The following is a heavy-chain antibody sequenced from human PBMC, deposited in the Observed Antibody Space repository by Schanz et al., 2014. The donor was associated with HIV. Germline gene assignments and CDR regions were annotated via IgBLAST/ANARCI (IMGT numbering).Heavy chain of an antibody. CDR3: ARGLGDSSSSEPFDI. V-gene: IGHV1-18*01. CDR2: VSAYNGNI. D-gene: IGHD6-6*01. Sequence: QVQLVQSGAEMKKPGASVKVSCKASGYTFTSYGISWVRQAPGQGLEWMGWVSAYNGNIHYAQKLQGRVTMTTDTSTSTAYMELRSLRSDDTAVYYCARGLGDSSSSEPFDIWGQGTKVTVSS. J-gene: IGHJ3*02. CDR1: GYTFTSYG.